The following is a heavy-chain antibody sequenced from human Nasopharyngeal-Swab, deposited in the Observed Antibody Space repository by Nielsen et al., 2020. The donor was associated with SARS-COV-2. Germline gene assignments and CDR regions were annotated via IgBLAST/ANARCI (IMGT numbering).Heavy chain of an antibody. J-gene: IGHJ6*02. D-gene: IGHD3-10*01. CDR3: ARVKLDYYGSGSYQWPLYYGMDV. V-gene: IGHV4-61*08. Sequence: SETLSLTCTVSGGSISSGGYYWSWIRQPPGKGLEWIGYIYYSGSTNYNPSLKSRVTISVDTSKNQFSLKLSSVTAADTAVYYCARVKLDYYGSGSYQWPLYYGMDVWGQGTTVTVSS. CDR1: GGSISSGGYY. CDR2: IYYSGST.